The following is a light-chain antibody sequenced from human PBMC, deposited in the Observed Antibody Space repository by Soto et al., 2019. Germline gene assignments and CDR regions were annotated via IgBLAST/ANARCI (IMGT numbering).Light chain of an antibody. CDR2: AAS. CDR1: QSISSY. CDR3: QQSYSTPWT. V-gene: IGKV1-39*01. J-gene: IGKJ1*01. Sequence: DIQMTQSPSTLSASVGDRVTITCRASQSISSYLNWYQETPGKAPKLLIYAASSLQSGVPSRFSGSGSGTDFTLTISSLQPEDFATYYCQQSYSTPWTFGQGTKVDI.